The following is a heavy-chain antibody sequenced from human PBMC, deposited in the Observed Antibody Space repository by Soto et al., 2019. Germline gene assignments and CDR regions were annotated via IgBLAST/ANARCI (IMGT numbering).Heavy chain of an antibody. Sequence: PWETLSLTCTVSGGSINSASYYWSWIRQHPGKGLEWVGFIAYDGGAHHNPSLKSRLTMSIDTSKKQFSLSLNSVTAPGTAVYYCARAQVPRLQPNAGYFDYWGQGTLATVS. CDR3: ARAQVPRLQPNAGYFDY. D-gene: IGHD2-15*01. CDR1: GGSINSASYY. J-gene: IGHJ4*03. CDR2: IAYDGGA. V-gene: IGHV4-31*03.